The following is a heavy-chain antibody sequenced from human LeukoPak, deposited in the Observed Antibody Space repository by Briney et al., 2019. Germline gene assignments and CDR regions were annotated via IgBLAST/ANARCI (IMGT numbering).Heavy chain of an antibody. CDR3: ARGDEYHYYYYYMDV. V-gene: IGHV1-2*02. D-gene: IGHD2-2*02. Sequence: PVASVKVSCKTSGYTFTSYAMNWVRQAPGQGLEWMGWINPNSGGTNYAQKFQGRVTMTRDTSISTAYMELSRLRSDDTAVYYCARGDEYHYYYYYMDVWGKGTTVTVSS. CDR2: INPNSGGT. J-gene: IGHJ6*03. CDR1: GYTFTSYA.